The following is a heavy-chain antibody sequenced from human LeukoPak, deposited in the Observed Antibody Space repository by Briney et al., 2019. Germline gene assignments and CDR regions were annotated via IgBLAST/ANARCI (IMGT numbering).Heavy chain of an antibody. Sequence: PGGSLRLSCAVSGFTVSGDYMSWLRQAPGRGLEWVSVIYADFDNTDYADSVRGRFTISRDSSKNTLCLHMNSLRVEDTATYFCARALISNIGAFEYWGQGALVTVSS. CDR2: IYADFDNT. D-gene: IGHD3-3*02. J-gene: IGHJ4*02. V-gene: IGHV3-53*01. CDR3: ARALISNIGAFEY. CDR1: GFTVSGDY.